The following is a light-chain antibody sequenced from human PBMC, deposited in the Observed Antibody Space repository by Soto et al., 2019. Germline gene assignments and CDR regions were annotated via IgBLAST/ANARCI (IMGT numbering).Light chain of an antibody. CDR3: SSYAGSNNFV. V-gene: IGLV2-8*01. CDR1: SSDVGTYKY. Sequence: ALTQPPPASWSPGQSVTISCTGTSSDVGTYKYVSWYQQHPGKAPKLMIYEVTKRPSGVPDRFSGSKSGNTASLTVSGLQAEDEADYYCSSYAGSNNFVFGTGTKVTVL. J-gene: IGLJ1*01. CDR2: EVT.